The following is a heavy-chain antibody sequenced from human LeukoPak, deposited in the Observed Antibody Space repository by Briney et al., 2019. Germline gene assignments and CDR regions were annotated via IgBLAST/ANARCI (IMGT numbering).Heavy chain of an antibody. Sequence: PGGSLRLSCAASGFTFSIYAMNWVRQAPGKGLEWVSIIINTGGNTYYADSVKGRFTISRDSSKNTLYLQMNSLRAEDTAVHYCAKDLWFGELSPSDYWGQGTLVTVSS. D-gene: IGHD3-10*01. V-gene: IGHV3-23*01. CDR1: GFTFSIYA. J-gene: IGHJ4*02. CDR3: AKDLWFGELSPSDY. CDR2: IINTGGNT.